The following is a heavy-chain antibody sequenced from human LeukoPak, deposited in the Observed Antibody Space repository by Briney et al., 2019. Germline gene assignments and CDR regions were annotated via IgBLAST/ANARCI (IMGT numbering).Heavy chain of an antibody. D-gene: IGHD2-2*01. CDR1: GFTFSSYG. Sequence: GGSLRLSCAASGFTFSSYGMHWVRQAPGKGLEWVAVISYDGSNKYYADSVKGRFTISRDNSKNTLYLQMNSLRAEDTAVYYCARVMGRYCSSNSCYVDYWGQGTLVTVSS. CDR2: ISYDGSNK. V-gene: IGHV3-30*19. CDR3: ARVMGRYCSSNSCYVDY. J-gene: IGHJ4*02.